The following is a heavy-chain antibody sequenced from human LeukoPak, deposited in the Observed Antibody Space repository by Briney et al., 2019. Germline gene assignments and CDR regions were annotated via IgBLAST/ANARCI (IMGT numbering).Heavy chain of an antibody. CDR3: ARDSGAWLRFSALDY. J-gene: IGHJ4*02. Sequence: SVKVSCKASGGTFSSYAISWGRQAPGQGLEWMGRIIPILGIANYAQKFQGRVTITADKSTSTAYMELSSLRSEDTAVYYCARDSGAWLRFSALDYWGQGTLVTVSS. D-gene: IGHD5-12*01. V-gene: IGHV1-69*04. CDR1: GGTFSSYA. CDR2: IIPILGIA.